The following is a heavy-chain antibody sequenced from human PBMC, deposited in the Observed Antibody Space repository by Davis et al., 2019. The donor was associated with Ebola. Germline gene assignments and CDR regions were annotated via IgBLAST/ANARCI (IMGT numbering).Heavy chain of an antibody. CDR1: GGSVSSGSYY. Sequence: PSETLSLTCTVSGGSVSSGSYYWSWIRQPPGKGLEWIGFSHYSGSGNYNPSLESRVTMAVDKSKNQFSLKVNSVTAADTAVYYCARGQRFGSGLYFDSWGRGTLVSVSS. D-gene: IGHD3-10*01. J-gene: IGHJ4*01. CDR2: SHYSGSG. CDR3: ARGQRFGSGLYFDS. V-gene: IGHV4-61*01.